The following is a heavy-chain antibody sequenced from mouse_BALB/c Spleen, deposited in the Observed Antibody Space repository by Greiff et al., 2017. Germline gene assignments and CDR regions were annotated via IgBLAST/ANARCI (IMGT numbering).Heavy chain of an antibody. J-gene: IGHJ2*01. CDR2: ISSGGST. V-gene: IGHV5-6-5*01. Sequence: DVMLVESGGGLVKPGGSLKLSCAASGFTFSSYAMSWVRQTPEKRLEWVASISSGGSTYYPDSVKGRFTISRDNARNILYLQMSSLRSEDTAMYYCARGGGARATWYFDYWGQGTTLTVSS. CDR1: GFTFSSYA. D-gene: IGHD3-1*01. CDR3: ARGGGARATWYFDY.